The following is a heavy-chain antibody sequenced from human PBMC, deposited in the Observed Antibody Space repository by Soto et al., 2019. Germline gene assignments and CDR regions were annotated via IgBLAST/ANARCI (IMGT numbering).Heavy chain of an antibody. Sequence: QVQLVQSGAEVKKPGASVKVSCKASGYSFTDYHIHWVRQAPGQGLEWLGRINPKSGGTSTAQKFQGRVTLTTVTSISTAAMELTRLTSDDTAIYYCARGDSTDCSNGVCSFFYNHDMDVWGQGSTVTVSS. CDR1: GYSFTDYH. D-gene: IGHD2-8*01. CDR3: ARGDSTDCSNGVCSFFYNHDMDV. V-gene: IGHV1-2*06. J-gene: IGHJ6*02. CDR2: INPKSGGT.